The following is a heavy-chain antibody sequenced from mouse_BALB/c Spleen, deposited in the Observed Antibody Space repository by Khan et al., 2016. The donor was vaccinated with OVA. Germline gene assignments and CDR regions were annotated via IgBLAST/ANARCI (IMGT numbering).Heavy chain of an antibody. Sequence: VQLKESGPGLVKPSQSLSLTCTVTGYSITSDYAWNWIRQFPGNKLEWMGYISYSGNTKYNPSLKSRISVTRDTSKNQFFLQLNSVTTEDTATYYCARVYGVDFDYWGQGTTLTVSS. D-gene: IGHD2-10*02. CDR2: ISYSGNT. V-gene: IGHV3-2*02. CDR1: GYSITSDYA. CDR3: ARVYGVDFDY. J-gene: IGHJ2*01.